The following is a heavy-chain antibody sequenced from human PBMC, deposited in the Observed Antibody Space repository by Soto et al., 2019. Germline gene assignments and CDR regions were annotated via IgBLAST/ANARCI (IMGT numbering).Heavy chain of an antibody. CDR3: VLGGLETGYYRDMDY. D-gene: IGHD3-9*01. Sequence: QDHLVQSGGEVKKPGASAKVSCKASGYTFKNYGINGVRQAPGRGLEWVTWISAYNGDTSYAQHLQGRVTVTTETLTNTAYMELRSLRPDDTAVYFCVLGGLETGYYRDMDYWGQGTLVSVSS. V-gene: IGHV1-18*04. J-gene: IGHJ4*02. CDR1: GYTFKNYG. CDR2: ISAYNGDT.